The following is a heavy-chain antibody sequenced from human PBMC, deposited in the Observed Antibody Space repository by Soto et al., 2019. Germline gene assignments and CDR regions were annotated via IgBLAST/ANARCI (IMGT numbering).Heavy chain of an antibody. V-gene: IGHV1-69*13. Sequence: SVKVSCKASGGTFSSYAISWVRQAPGQGLEWMGGIIPIFGTANYAQKFQGRVTITADESTSTAYMELSSLRSEDTAVYYCARSPRDYYYYYGMDVSGQGSTVTFSS. CDR1: GGTFSSYA. CDR3: ARSPRDYYYYYGMDV. CDR2: IIPIFGTA. J-gene: IGHJ6*02.